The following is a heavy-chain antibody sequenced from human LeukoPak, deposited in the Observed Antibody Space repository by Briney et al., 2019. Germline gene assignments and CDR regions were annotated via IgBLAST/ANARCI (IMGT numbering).Heavy chain of an antibody. CDR1: GGSISSGGYY. D-gene: IGHD1-14*01. Sequence: SETLSPTCTVSGGSISSGGYYWSWIRQHPGKGLEWIGYIYYSGSTYYNPSLKSRVTISVDTSKNQFSLKLSSVTAADTAVYYCARGVLGTQIDYWGQGTLVTVSS. CDR2: IYYSGST. J-gene: IGHJ4*02. CDR3: ARGVLGTQIDY. V-gene: IGHV4-31*03.